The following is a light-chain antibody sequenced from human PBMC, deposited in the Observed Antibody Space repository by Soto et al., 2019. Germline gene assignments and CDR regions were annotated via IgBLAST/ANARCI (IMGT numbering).Light chain of an antibody. Sequence: EIVMTQSPACLSVSPGDRATLFCRATQSVYSNVAWYQQKPGQAPRLLISGASTRAPAIPDRFSGSGSGTVFTLTIANLQSEDLAIYYCQQYSHWPLASGGGTKVEIK. V-gene: IGKV3-15*01. J-gene: IGKJ4*01. CDR2: GAS. CDR1: QSVYSN. CDR3: QQYSHWPLA.